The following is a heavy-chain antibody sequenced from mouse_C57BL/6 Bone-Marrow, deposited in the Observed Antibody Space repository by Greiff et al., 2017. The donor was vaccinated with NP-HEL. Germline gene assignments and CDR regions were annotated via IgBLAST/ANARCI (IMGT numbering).Heavy chain of an antibody. CDR1: GYSFTGYY. J-gene: IGHJ3*01. D-gene: IGHD2-4*01. CDR3: ARSGDYDPY. CDR2: INPSTGGT. V-gene: IGHV1-42*01. Sequence: EVQLQQSGPELVKPGASVKISCKASGYSFTGYYMNWVKQSPEKSLEWIGEINPSTGGTTYNQKFKAKATLTADKSSSTAYMQLKSLTSEDSAVYYCARSGDYDPYWGQGTLVTVSA.